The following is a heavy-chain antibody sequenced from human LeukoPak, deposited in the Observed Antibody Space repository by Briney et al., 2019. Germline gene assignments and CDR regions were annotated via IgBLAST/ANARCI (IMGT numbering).Heavy chain of an antibody. J-gene: IGHJ3*02. Sequence: GGSLRLSCAASGFTFSDHYMNWVRQAPGKGLEWVGRIRDKPNSYTTEYAASVKGRFTISRDDSKNPMYLQMNSLKTEDTAVYYCARERWRSGSYHDAFDIRGQGTMVTVSS. D-gene: IGHD1-26*01. CDR2: IRDKPNSYTT. V-gene: IGHV3-72*01. CDR1: GFTFSDHY. CDR3: ARERWRSGSYHDAFDI.